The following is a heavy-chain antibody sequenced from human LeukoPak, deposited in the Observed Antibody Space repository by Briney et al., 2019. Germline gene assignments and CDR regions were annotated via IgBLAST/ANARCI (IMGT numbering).Heavy chain of an antibody. D-gene: IGHD3-22*01. CDR1: GGSISSYY. J-gene: IGHJ4*02. CDR3: ARGVQSNYYDSGQFDY. V-gene: IGHV4-59*01. Sequence: PSETLSLTCTVSGGSISSYYWSWIRQPPGKGLEWIGYIYYSGSTNYNPSLKSRVTISVDTPKNQFSLKLSSVTAADTAVYYCARGVQSNYYDSGQFDYWGQGTLVTVSS. CDR2: IYYSGST.